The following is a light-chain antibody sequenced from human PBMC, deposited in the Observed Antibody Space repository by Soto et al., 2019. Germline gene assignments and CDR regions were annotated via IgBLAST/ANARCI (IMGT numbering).Light chain of an antibody. Sequence: EIGMTHSPATLSVSPWEIATLSCRASESVSSNLAWYQQRPGQAPRLLIYGASTRATDTPVRFRGSGSGTEFTLTISSLQSEDFAVYYCQQYNNWPPSIIIGQGTRLEIK. CDR1: ESVSSN. CDR3: QQYNNWPPSII. CDR2: GAS. J-gene: IGKJ5*01. V-gene: IGKV3-15*01.